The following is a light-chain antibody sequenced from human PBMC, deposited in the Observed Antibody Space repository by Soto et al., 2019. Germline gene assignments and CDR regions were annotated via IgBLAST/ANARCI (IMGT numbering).Light chain of an antibody. CDR1: QSVISNY. J-gene: IGKJ3*01. CDR2: GAS. V-gene: IGKV3-20*01. CDR3: QQYGMSPFT. Sequence: EIVLTQSPGTLSLSPGERATLSCRASQSVISNYLAWYQQKHGQAPRLLINGASSRATGIPDRFSGSASGTHFTLTISRRDPEDLAFSYCQQYGMSPFTCRPGTKVDIK.